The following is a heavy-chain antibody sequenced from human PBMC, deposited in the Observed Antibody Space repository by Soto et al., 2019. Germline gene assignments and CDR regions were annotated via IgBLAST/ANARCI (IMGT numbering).Heavy chain of an antibody. J-gene: IGHJ4*02. CDR2: ISGSGGST. D-gene: IGHD3-22*01. CDR3: AKPYYYDSSGYDFYDF. CDR1: GFTFSSYA. Sequence: SGGSLRLSCAASGFTFSSYAMSWVRQAPGKGLEWVSAISGSGGSTYYADSVKGRFTISRDNSKNTLYLQMNSLRAEDTAVYYCAKPYYYDSSGYDFYDFWGQGSLVIVSS. V-gene: IGHV3-23*01.